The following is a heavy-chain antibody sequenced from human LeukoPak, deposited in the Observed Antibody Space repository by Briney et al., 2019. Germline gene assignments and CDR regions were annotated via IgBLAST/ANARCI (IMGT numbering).Heavy chain of an antibody. Sequence: PSETLSLTCTVSGDSFSSYYWSWLRQPPGKGLEWIGYIQYSGGTNYSPSLKRRVTMSLDTSKNQFSLRLSSVTAADTAVYYCARIDLGIHYDSSGYPTLDNWGQGTLVTVSS. J-gene: IGHJ4*02. CDR1: GDSFSSYY. CDR2: IQYSGGT. V-gene: IGHV4-59*12. CDR3: ARIDLGIHYDSSGYPTLDN. D-gene: IGHD3-22*01.